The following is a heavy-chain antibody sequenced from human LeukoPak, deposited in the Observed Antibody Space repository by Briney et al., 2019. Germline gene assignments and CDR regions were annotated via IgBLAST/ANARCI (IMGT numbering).Heavy chain of an antibody. CDR3: AGGVGRIGYSFDY. V-gene: IGHV4-34*01. Sequence: SETLSLTCAVYGGSFSGYYWSWIRPPPGKGLEWIGEINHSGSTNYNTSLKSRVTISVDTSKNQFSLKLSSVTAADTAGYYCAGGVGRIGYSFDYWGQGTLVTVSS. J-gene: IGHJ4*02. D-gene: IGHD5-18*01. CDR1: GGSFSGYY. CDR2: INHSGST.